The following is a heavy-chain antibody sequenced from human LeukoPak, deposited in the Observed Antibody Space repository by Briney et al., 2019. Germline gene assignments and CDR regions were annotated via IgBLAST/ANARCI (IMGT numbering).Heavy chain of an antibody. CDR2: ISYDGSNK. V-gene: IGHV3-30*03. CDR1: GFTFSSYG. CDR3: AREFVGYGGEYYFDY. J-gene: IGHJ4*02. D-gene: IGHD4-23*01. Sequence: GRSLRLSCAASGFTFSSYGMHWVRQAPGKGLEWVAVISYDGSNKYYADSVKGRFTISRDNSKNTLYLQMNSLRAEDTAVYYCAREFVGYGGEYYFDYWGQGTLVTVSS.